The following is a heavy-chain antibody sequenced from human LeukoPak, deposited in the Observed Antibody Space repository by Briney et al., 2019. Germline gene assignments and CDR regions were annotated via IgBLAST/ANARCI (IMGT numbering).Heavy chain of an antibody. CDR2: INHSGST. Sequence: SETLSLTCAVYGGSFSGYYWSWIRQPPGKGLEWIGEINHSGSTNYNPSLKSRVTISVDTSKNQFSLKLSSLTAADTAVYYCARLRGSYSRSWYFDLWGRGTLVTVSS. CDR3: ARLRGSYSRSWYFDL. D-gene: IGHD1-26*01. J-gene: IGHJ2*01. V-gene: IGHV4-34*01. CDR1: GGSFSGYY.